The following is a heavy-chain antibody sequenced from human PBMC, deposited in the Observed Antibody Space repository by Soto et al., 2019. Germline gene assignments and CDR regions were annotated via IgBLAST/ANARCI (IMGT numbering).Heavy chain of an antibody. Sequence: SETLSLTCAVYGGSSSGYYWSWIRQPPGKGLEWIGEINHSGSTNYNPSLKSRVTISVDTSKNQFSLKLSSVTAADTAVYYCARNGGPREGYYGSGRTLDYWGQGTLVTVSS. CDR1: GGSSSGYY. V-gene: IGHV4-34*01. CDR3: ARNGGPREGYYGSGRTLDY. J-gene: IGHJ4*02. CDR2: INHSGST. D-gene: IGHD3-10*01.